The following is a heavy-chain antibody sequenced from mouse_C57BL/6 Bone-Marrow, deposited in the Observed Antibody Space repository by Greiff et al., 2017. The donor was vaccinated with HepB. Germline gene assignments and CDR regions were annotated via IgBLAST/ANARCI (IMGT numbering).Heavy chain of an antibody. CDR3: AGEVITTVVAPNWYFDV. D-gene: IGHD1-1*01. Sequence: EVKLVESGPGLVKPSQSLSLTCSVTGYSITSGYYWYWIRQFPGNKLVWMGYISYDGSNNYNPSLKNRNSITRDTSKNQFFLKLNSVTTEDTATYYCAGEVITTVVAPNWYFDVWGTGTTVTVSS. V-gene: IGHV3-6*01. CDR2: ISYDGSN. CDR1: GYSITSGYY. J-gene: IGHJ1*03.